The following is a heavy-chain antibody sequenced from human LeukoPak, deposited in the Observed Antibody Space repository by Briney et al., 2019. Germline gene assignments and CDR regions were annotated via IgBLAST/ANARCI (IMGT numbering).Heavy chain of an antibody. CDR3: ARESRVKTTGPDY. J-gene: IGHJ4*02. CDR2: IYASGTT. CDR1: RYSISSGYY. V-gene: IGHV4-38-2*02. D-gene: IGHD4-11*01. Sequence: SETLSLTCAVSRYSISSGYYWGWIRQPPGKGLEWIGRIYASGTTTYNPSLKSRLSMSVDSSKNQFSLKLDSVTAADTAVYYCARESRVKTTGPDYWGQGTLVTVSS.